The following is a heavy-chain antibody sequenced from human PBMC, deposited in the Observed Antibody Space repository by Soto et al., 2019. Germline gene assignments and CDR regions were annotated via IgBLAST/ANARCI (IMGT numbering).Heavy chain of an antibody. CDR3: TTAGY. J-gene: IGHJ4*02. Sequence: GGSLRLSCAASGFTVSNAWMSWVRQAPGKGLEWVGRFKTKTDGGTTDYAAPVKGRFTISRDNSKNTLYLQMNSLKTEDTAVYYCTTAGYWGQGTLVTVSS. CDR2: FKTKTDGGTT. CDR1: GFTVSNAW. V-gene: IGHV3-15*01.